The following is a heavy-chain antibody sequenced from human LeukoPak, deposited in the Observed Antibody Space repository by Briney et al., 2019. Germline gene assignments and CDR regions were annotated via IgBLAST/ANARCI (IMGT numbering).Heavy chain of an antibody. V-gene: IGHV3-23*01. Sequence: GRSLRLSCASSGFTFSSYVMTWVRQAPGKGLEWVSDITGSGSSTYYADSVKGRFTISRDNSKNTLYLQMNSLRAEDTAVYYCAKDVIAGYYYGMDVWGQGTTVTVTS. CDR1: GFTFSSYV. CDR3: AKDVIAGYYYGMDV. CDR2: ITGSGSST. D-gene: IGHD3-10*01. J-gene: IGHJ6*02.